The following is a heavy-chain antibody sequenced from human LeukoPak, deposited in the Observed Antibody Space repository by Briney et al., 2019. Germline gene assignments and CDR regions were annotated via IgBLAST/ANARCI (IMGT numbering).Heavy chain of an antibody. CDR3: TREIAFDF. Sequence: PGGSLRLSCVGSGFIFNDYSMNWVRQAPGKGPEWVSYISSRSSTIYYADSVKGRFTISRDNAKNSLYLQMNSLRAEDSAVYYCTREIAFDFWGQGTVVTVSS. CDR1: GFIFNDYS. J-gene: IGHJ3*01. CDR2: ISSRSSTI. V-gene: IGHV3-48*04.